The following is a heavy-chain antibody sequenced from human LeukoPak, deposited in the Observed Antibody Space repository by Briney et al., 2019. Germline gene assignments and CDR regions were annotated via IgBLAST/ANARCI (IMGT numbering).Heavy chain of an antibody. V-gene: IGHV1-8*01. CDR1: GYTFTSYD. CDR2: MHPNSGNT. D-gene: IGHD3-10*01. Sequence: GASVKVSCKASGYTFTSYDINWVRQATGQGLEWMGWMHPNSGNTGYAQKFQGRVTMTRNTSISTAYMELSSLRSEDTAVYYCARVRSYYGSASGKSYYFDYWGQGTLVTVSS. J-gene: IGHJ4*02. CDR3: ARVRSYYGSASGKSYYFDY.